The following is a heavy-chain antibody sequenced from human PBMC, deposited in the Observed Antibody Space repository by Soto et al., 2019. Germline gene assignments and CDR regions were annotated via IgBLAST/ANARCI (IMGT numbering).Heavy chain of an antibody. CDR2: ISSSSSDI. J-gene: IGHJ5*02. CDR3: AIAVRATSYYDFWSGYFGVPNWFDP. Sequence: ETLRLSCAASGFTFSSYSMNWVRQAPGKGLEWVSSISSSSSDIYYADSVKGRFTISRDNAKNSLYLQMNSLRAEDTAVYYCAIAVRATSYYDFWSGYFGVPNWFDPWGQGTLVTVSS. CDR1: GFTFSSYS. V-gene: IGHV3-21*01. D-gene: IGHD3-3*01.